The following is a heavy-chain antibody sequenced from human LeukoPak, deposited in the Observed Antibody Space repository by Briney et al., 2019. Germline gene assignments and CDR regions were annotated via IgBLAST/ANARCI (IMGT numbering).Heavy chain of an antibody. CDR1: GYTFSSYA. CDR2: ISGSGGST. D-gene: IGHD1-26*01. V-gene: IGHV3-23*01. CDR3: AKSSGSYNSYYYYMDV. J-gene: IGHJ6*03. Sequence: GGSLRLSCAASGYTFSSYAMSWVRQAPGKGLEWVSAISGSGGSTYYADSVKGRFTISRDNSKNTLYLQMNSLRAEDTAVYYCAKSSGSYNSYYYYMDVWGKGTTVTVSS.